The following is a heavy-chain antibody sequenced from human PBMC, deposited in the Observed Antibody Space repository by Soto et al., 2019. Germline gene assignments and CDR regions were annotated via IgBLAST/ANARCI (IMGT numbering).Heavy chain of an antibody. D-gene: IGHD6-13*01. Sequence: SETLSLTCAVYGGSFSGYYWSWIRQPPGKGLEWIGEINHSGSTNYNPSLKSRVTFSIDTSKRQFSLKVRSVTAADTAVYYCARGKRGSSWYRGEEKYYYYGMDVWGQGTPVTVS. V-gene: IGHV4-34*01. J-gene: IGHJ6*02. CDR2: INHSGST. CDR3: ARGKRGSSWYRGEEKYYYYGMDV. CDR1: GGSFSGYY.